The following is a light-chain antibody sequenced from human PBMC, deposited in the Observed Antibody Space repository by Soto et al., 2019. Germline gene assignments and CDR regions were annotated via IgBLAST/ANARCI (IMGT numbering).Light chain of an antibody. V-gene: IGLV1-44*01. CDR3: SSYTSTSTL. J-gene: IGLJ1*01. Sequence: QSVLTQPPSASGTPGQRVTISCSGSSSTIGSNFVNWYQQLPRTAPKLLIYSNNQRPSGVPDRFSGSKSGTSASLAISGLQSEDEADYFCSSYTSTSTLFGTGTKLTVL. CDR2: SNN. CDR1: SSTIGSNF.